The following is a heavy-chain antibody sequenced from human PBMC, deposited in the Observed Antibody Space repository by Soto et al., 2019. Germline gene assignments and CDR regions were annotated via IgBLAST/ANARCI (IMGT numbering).Heavy chain of an antibody. D-gene: IGHD6-25*01. J-gene: IGHJ4*02. Sequence: QVQLVESGGGVVQPGRSLRLSCAASGFTFSTYDMHWVRQAPDKGLEWVAVISSDGSNEYYADSVEGRFTISRDNSKNTLYVQMNSLRAEDTAVYYCAKDLGDSSADDGADYWGQGTLVTVSS. V-gene: IGHV3-30*18. CDR1: GFTFSTYD. CDR2: ISSDGSNE. CDR3: AKDLGDSSADDGADY.